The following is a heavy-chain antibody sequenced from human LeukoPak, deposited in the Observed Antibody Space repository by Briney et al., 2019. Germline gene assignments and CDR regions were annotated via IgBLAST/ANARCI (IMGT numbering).Heavy chain of an antibody. D-gene: IGHD4-17*01. CDR1: GFTFSSSW. CDR3: AREGHDYGDYGGFDY. V-gene: IGHV3-21*01. CDR2: ISSSSSYI. J-gene: IGHJ4*02. Sequence: TGGSLRLSCAASGFTFSSSWMAWVRQAPGKGLEWVSSISSSSSYIYYADSVKGRFTISRDNAKNSLYLQMNSLRAEDTAVYYCAREGHDYGDYGGFDYWGQGTLVTVSS.